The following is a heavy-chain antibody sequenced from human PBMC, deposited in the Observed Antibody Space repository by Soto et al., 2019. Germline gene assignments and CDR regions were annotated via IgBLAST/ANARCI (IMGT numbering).Heavy chain of an antibody. D-gene: IGHD3-10*01. CDR1: GYTFTNYG. V-gene: IGHV1-18*01. Sequence: ASVKVSCKASGYTFTNYGISWVRQAPGQGLEWMGWISAYNGNTNYAQKLQGRVTMTTDTSTSTAYMELRSLRSDDTAVYYCARDNSPAVSGSGDPPYWFDPWGQGTLVTVSS. J-gene: IGHJ5*02. CDR2: ISAYNGNT. CDR3: ARDNSPAVSGSGDPPYWFDP.